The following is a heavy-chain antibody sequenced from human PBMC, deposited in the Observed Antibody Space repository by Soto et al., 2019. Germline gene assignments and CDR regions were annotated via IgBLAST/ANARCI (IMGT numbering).Heavy chain of an antibody. CDR2: TSYDGSNK. V-gene: IGHV3-30*18. D-gene: IGHD5-12*01. CDR3: AKRLVAYDMDV. CDR1: GFTFSSYG. Sequence: QVQLVESGGGVVQPGGSLRLSCAASGFTFSSYGMHWVRQGPGKGLEWVALTSYDGSNKQYADSVKGRFTISRDNSKNTLYLQMNSLRPEDTAVYYCAKRLVAYDMDVWGQGTTVTVSS. J-gene: IGHJ6*02.